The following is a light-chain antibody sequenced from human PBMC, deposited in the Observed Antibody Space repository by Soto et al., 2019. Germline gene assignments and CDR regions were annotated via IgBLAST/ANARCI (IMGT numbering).Light chain of an antibody. CDR1: SSDVGSYKY. CDR3: SSYTSSSTVV. Sequence: QSALTQPASVSGSPGQSITISCTGTSSDVGSYKYDSWYQQHPGKAPKLMIYDVSNRPSGVSNRFSGSKSGNTASLTISGLQAEDEADYYCSSYTSSSTVVFGGGTKLTVL. V-gene: IGLV2-14*01. J-gene: IGLJ2*01. CDR2: DVS.